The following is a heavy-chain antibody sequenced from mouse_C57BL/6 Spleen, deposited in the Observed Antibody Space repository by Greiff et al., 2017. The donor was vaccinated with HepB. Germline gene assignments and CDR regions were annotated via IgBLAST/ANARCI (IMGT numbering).Heavy chain of an antibody. D-gene: IGHD2-4*01. CDR1: GYTFTSYW. CDR2: IYPGNSDT. CDR3: TRSGYDYDEGFAY. V-gene: IGHV1-5*01. J-gene: IGHJ3*01. Sequence: EVQLQQSGTVLARPGASVKMSCKTSGYTFTSYWMHWVKQRPGQGLEWIGAIYPGNSDTSYNQKFKGKAKLTAVTSASTAYMELSSLTNEDSAVYYCTRSGYDYDEGFAYWGQGTLVTVSA.